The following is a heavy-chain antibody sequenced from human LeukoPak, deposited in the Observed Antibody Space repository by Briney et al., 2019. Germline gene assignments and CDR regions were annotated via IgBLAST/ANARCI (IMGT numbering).Heavy chain of an antibody. CDR2: IYNSGNT. J-gene: IGHJ4*02. CDR1: GGSISSYD. CDR3: ARTPTYYGSATYLDY. Sequence: SETLSLTCTVSGGSISSYDWSWIRQPPGKGLEWIAYIYNSGNTNYNPSLMRRVSISVDTSKKQFSLNMRSVTAADTAVYDCARTPTYYGSATYLDYWGQGTLFTVSS. V-gene: IGHV4-59*01. D-gene: IGHD3-10*01.